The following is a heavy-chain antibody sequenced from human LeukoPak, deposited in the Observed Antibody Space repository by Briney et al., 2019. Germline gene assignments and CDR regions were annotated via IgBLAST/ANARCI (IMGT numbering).Heavy chain of an antibody. D-gene: IGHD3-10*01. CDR3: ASPRVHYGSGSFEIYYYYGMDV. CDR2: IYSGGST. CDR1: GFTVSSNY. V-gene: IGHV3-66*01. J-gene: IGHJ6*02. Sequence: QPGGSLRLSCAASGFTVSSNYMSWVRQAPGKGLEWVSVIYSGGSTYYADSVKGRFTISRDNSKNTLYLQMNSLRAEDTAVYYCASPRVHYGSGSFEIYYYYGMDVWGQGTTVTVSS.